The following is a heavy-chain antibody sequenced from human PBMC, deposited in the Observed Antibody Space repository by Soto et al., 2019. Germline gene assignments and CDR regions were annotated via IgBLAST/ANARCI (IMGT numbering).Heavy chain of an antibody. J-gene: IGHJ4*02. CDR2: ISYDGNNK. Sequence: WGALRLLLGGLDVTFRSGALGRVRELSGKGLQWLAVISYDGNNKYYADSVEGRFTISRDNSKNTVYLQMSSLRLEDTVVYYCARGPSYSDSCFDHWGQGTLVTVPS. CDR3: ARGPSYSDSCFDH. V-gene: IGHV3-30*03. D-gene: IGHD4-17*01. CDR1: DVTFRSGA.